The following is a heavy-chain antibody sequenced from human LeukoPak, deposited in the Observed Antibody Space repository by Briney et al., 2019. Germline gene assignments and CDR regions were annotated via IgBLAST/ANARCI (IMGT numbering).Heavy chain of an antibody. Sequence: PSETLSLTCTVSGGSISTYYWSWLRQPPGKGLEWIGYIYYSGSTKYNPSLKSRVTISVDTSKNQFSLKVSSVTAADTAVYYCAKVGKAGAALLVPWGQGTLVTVSS. CDR2: IYYSGST. V-gene: IGHV4-59*01. CDR3: AKVGKAGAALLVP. D-gene: IGHD6-6*01. CDR1: GGSISTYY. J-gene: IGHJ5*02.